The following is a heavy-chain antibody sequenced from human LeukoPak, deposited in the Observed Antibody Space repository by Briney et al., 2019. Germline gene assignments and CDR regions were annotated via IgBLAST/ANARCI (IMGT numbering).Heavy chain of an antibody. V-gene: IGHV4-59*01. D-gene: IGHD1-14*01. CDR1: GGSISSYY. CDR3: ARGYNWFDP. CDR2: IYYSGST. J-gene: IGHJ5*02. Sequence: PSETLSLTCTVAGGSISSYYWSWIRQPPGKGLEWIGYIYYSGSTNYNPSLKSRVTISVDTSKSQFSLKLSSVTAADTAVYYCARGYNWFDPWGQGTLVTVSS.